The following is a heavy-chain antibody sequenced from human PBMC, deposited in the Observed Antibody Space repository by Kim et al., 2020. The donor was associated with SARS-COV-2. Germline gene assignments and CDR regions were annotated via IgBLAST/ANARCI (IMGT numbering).Heavy chain of an antibody. V-gene: IGHV4-4*07. Sequence: SETLSLTCTVSGGSISSYYWSWIRQPAGKGLEWIGRIYTSGNTNYNPSLKSRVTMSVDTSKNQFSLKLSSVTAADTAAYYCARDRSKPRYNWNYGFDPWGQGTLVTVSS. CDR2: IYTSGNT. J-gene: IGHJ5*02. CDR1: GGSISSYY. D-gene: IGHD1-7*01. CDR3: ARDRSKPRYNWNYGFDP.